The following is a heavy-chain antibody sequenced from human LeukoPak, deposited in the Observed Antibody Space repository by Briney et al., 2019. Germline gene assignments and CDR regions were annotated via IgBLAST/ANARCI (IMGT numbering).Heavy chain of an antibody. CDR3: ARVGYCSSTSCRSQK. CDR1: GFTFSSYS. CDR2: ISSSSSTI. V-gene: IGHV3-48*01. D-gene: IGHD2-2*01. Sequence: PGGSLRLSCAASGFTFSSYSMNWVRQAPGKGLEWVSYISSSSSTIYYADSVKGRFTTSRYNAKNSLYLQMNSLRAEDTAVYYCARVGYCSSTSCRSQKWGQGTLVTVSS. J-gene: IGHJ4*02.